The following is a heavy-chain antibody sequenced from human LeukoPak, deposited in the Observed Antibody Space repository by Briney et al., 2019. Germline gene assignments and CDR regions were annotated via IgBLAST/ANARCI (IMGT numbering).Heavy chain of an antibody. CDR1: GYSINNGYY. V-gene: IGHV4-38-2*02. CDR3: ARRPSFGTGHFDY. CDR2: IYHSGST. J-gene: IGHJ4*02. D-gene: IGHD1-1*01. Sequence: SETLSLTCSVSGYSINNGYYWGWLRQPPGKGLEWIGAIYHSGSTYYTPSLKSRVTMSLDTSKNQFSLKLTSVTAADTAVYYCARRPSFGTGHFDYWGQGALVTVSS.